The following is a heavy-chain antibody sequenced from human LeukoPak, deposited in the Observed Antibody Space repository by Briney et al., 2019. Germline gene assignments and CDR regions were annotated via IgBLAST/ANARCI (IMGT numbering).Heavy chain of an antibody. Sequence: KPSETLSLTCNVSGASINSYYWNWIRQSPGKGLEWLGNIHYRGTTNYNPSLKSRVTLSLDTSKSQFALKMTSVTAADTAVYYCARDEHGDFQGFDYWGQGTRVTVSS. D-gene: IGHD4-17*01. CDR3: ARDEHGDFQGFDY. V-gene: IGHV4-59*13. CDR1: GASINSYY. CDR2: IHYRGTT. J-gene: IGHJ4*02.